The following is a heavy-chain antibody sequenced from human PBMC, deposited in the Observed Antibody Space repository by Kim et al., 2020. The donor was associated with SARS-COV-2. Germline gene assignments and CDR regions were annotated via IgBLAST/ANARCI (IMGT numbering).Heavy chain of an antibody. Sequence: SYHPSLTRRVTISVDTSKNQFSLKLSSVTAADTAVYYCARLGYGGNSDYWGQGTLVTVSS. J-gene: IGHJ4*02. CDR3: ARLGYGGNSDY. D-gene: IGHD4-17*01. V-gene: IGHV4-39*01.